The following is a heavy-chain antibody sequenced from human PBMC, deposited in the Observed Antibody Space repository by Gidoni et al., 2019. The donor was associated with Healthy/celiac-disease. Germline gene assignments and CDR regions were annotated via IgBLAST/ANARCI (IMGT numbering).Heavy chain of an antibody. CDR2: IFTSGST. V-gene: IGHV4-61*02. CDR3: ARDRGADSSSPGWFDP. J-gene: IGHJ5*02. CDR1: GGSISRWCYY. Sequence: QVQLQESGPGLVTPSPTLSLTCTVSGGSISRWCYYWSWIRQPAGKGLVWIGRIFTSGSTNYNPSLKSRVTISVDTSKNQFSLKLSSVTAADTAVYYCARDRGADSSSPGWFDPWGQGTLVTVSS. D-gene: IGHD6-6*01.